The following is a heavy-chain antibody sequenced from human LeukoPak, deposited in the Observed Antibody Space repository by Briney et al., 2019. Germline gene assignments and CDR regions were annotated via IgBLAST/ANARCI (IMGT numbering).Heavy chain of an antibody. CDR2: INHSGST. CDR3: ARRSGYSYGYSSGY. D-gene: IGHD5-18*01. CDR1: GGSFSGYY. Sequence: SETLSLTCAVYGGSFSGYYWSWIRQPPGKGLEWIGEINHSGSTNYNPSLKSRVTISVDTSKNQFSLKLSSVTAEDTAVYYCARRSGYSYGYSSGYWGQGTLVTVSS. J-gene: IGHJ4*02. V-gene: IGHV4-34*01.